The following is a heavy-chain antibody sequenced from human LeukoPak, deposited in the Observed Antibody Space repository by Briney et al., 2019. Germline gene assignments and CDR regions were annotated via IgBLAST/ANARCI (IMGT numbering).Heavy chain of an antibody. V-gene: IGHV1-69*06. D-gene: IGHD6-13*01. Sequence: SVKVSCKASGGTFSSYAISWVRQAPGQGLEWMGGIIPIFGTANYAQKFQGRVTITADKSTSTAYMELSSLRSEDTAVYYCARELDSSTLALFDYWGQGTLVTVSS. CDR1: GGTFSSYA. CDR3: ARELDSSTLALFDY. CDR2: IIPIFGTA. J-gene: IGHJ4*02.